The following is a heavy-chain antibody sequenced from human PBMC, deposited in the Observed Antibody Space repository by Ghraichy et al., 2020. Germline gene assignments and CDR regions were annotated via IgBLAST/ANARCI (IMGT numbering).Heavy chain of an antibody. D-gene: IGHD1-1*01. CDR3: ARGPRTGNFDY. CDR1: GFTVSSNY. CDR2: IYSGGYA. J-gene: IGHJ4*02. V-gene: IGHV3-53*01. Sequence: ETLSLTCAASGFTVSSNYMSWVRQAPGKGLEWVSVIYSGGYAYYADSVKGRFTISRDNSKNTLFLQMNSLRAEDTAVYYCARGPRTGNFDYWGQGTLLTXXS.